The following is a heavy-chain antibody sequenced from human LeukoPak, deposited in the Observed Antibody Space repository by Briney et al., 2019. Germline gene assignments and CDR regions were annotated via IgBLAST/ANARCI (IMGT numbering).Heavy chain of an antibody. CDR3: AKDRYGDYGPFDN. Sequence: GGSLRLSCAVSGFTFSNFWMHWVRQAPGKGLVWVSRISTDGSRTAYVDSVKGRFTISRDNAKNTLFLQMNSLRAEDTAVYYCAKDRYGDYGPFDNWGQGTMVTVSS. CDR1: GFTFSNFW. J-gene: IGHJ3*02. V-gene: IGHV3-74*01. D-gene: IGHD4-17*01. CDR2: ISTDGSRT.